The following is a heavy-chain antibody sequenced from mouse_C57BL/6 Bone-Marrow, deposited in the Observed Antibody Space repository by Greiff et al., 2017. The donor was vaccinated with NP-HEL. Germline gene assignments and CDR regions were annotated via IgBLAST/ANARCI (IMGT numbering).Heavy chain of an antibody. V-gene: IGHV1-63*01. CDR3: ARSLYGRGFAY. Sequence: VQLHQSGAELVRPGTSVKMSCKASGYTFTNYWLGWAKQRPGHGLEWIGAIYPGGGYPNYNEQFKGKATLTAAKSSSTAYMQFSSLTSEDSAIYYCARSLYGRGFAYGGQGTLVTVSA. J-gene: IGHJ3*01. D-gene: IGHD1-1*01. CDR1: GYTFTNYW. CDR2: IYPGGGYP.